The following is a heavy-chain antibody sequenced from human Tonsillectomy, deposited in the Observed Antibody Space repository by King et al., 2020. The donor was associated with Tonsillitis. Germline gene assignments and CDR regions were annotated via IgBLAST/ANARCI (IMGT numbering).Heavy chain of an antibody. D-gene: IGHD1-26*01. CDR3: ARDMWDLRMDV. V-gene: IGHV1-18*01. CDR1: GYTFTSYG. J-gene: IGHJ6*03. CDR2: ISPYKGDT. Sequence: QLVQSGAEVKKPGASVKVSCKASGYTFTSYGISWVREAPGQGLEWMGWISPYKGDTDYAQKFQGRVTMTTDTSTSTDYMELRSLRSDDTAVYYCARDMWDLRMDVWGKGTTVTVSS.